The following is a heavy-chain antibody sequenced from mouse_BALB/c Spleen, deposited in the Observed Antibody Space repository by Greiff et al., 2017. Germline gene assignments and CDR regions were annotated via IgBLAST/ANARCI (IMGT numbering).Heavy chain of an antibody. CDR3: ARKSSQYYFDY. CDR2: ISNGGGST. CDR1: GFTFSSYT. J-gene: IGHJ2*01. D-gene: IGHD1-1*01. Sequence: EVNVVESGGGLVQPGGSLKLSCAASGFTFSSYTMSWVRQTPEKRLEWVAYISNGGGSTYYPDTVKGRFTISRDNAKNTLYLQMSSLKSEDTAMYYCARKSSQYYFDYWGQGTTLTVSS. V-gene: IGHV5-12-2*01.